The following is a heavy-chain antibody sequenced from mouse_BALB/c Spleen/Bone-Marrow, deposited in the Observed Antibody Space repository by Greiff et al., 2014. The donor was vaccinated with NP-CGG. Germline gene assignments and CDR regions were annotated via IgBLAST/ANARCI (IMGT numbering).Heavy chain of an antibody. D-gene: IGHD4-1*01. J-gene: IGHJ2*01. CDR3: TRGGNWEDFDY. Sequence: EVKLQESGGGLVQPGGSRKLSCAASGFTFSSSGMHWVRQAPERGLEWVAYISSGSSTIFYADTVKGRFTISRDNPKNTLFLQMTSLRSEDTAMYYCTRGGNWEDFDYWGQGTTLTVSS. CDR1: GFTFSSSG. V-gene: IGHV5-17*02. CDR2: ISSGSSTI.